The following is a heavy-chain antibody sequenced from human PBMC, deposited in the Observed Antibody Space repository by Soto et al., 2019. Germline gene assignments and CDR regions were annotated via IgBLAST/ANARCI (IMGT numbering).Heavy chain of an antibody. CDR3: ARDAMAHCGGDCYNNY. Sequence: EVQLVESGGGLVKPGGSLRLSCAASGFTFSSYSMNWVRQAPGKGLEWVSSISSSSSYIYYADSVKGRFTISRDNAKNSLYLQMNSLRAEDTAVYYCARDAMAHCGGDCYNNYWGQGTLVTVSS. CDR2: ISSSSSYI. CDR1: GFTFSSYS. J-gene: IGHJ4*02. V-gene: IGHV3-21*01. D-gene: IGHD2-21*02.